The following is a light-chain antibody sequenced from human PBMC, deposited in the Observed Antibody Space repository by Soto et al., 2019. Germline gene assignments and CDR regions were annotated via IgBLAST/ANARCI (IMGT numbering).Light chain of an antibody. CDR3: MQARQSPT. CDR2: EIS. Sequence: DIVLTQTPLSSAVTLGQPASISCRSSQSLVHTNGKTYLSWLHQRPGQSPRLLIYEISNRFFGVPDRFSGSGAGTDFTLKISRVEAEDVGIYYCMQARQSPTFGPGTRVDIK. J-gene: IGKJ3*01. V-gene: IGKV2-24*01. CDR1: QSLVHTNGKTY.